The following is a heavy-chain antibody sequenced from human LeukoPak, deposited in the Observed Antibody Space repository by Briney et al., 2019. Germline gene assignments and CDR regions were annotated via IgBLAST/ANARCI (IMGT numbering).Heavy chain of an antibody. J-gene: IGHJ4*02. CDR3: TRVRGYYGSGDY. D-gene: IGHD3-10*01. CDR2: ITGSRSYT. V-gene: IGHV3-11*05. CDR1: GFTFSDDY. Sequence: GGSLRLSCAACGFTFSDDYMAWIRQAPGKGLEWVSYITGSRSYTNYADSVKGRFTISRDNAKNSLYLQMNSLRAEDTGVYDCTRVRGYYGSGDYWGQGTLVTVSS.